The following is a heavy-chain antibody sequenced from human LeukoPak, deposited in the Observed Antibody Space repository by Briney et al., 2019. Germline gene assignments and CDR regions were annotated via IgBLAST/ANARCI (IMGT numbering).Heavy chain of an antibody. V-gene: IGHV1-2*04. CDR2: INPNSGGT. Sequence: GASVKVSCKASGYTFTGYYMHWVRQAPGQGLEWMGWINPNSGGTNYAQKFQGWVTMTRDTSISTAYMELSRLRSDDTAVYYCARDLRYFDWLPSYYYYYGMDVWGQGTTVTVSS. J-gene: IGHJ6*02. CDR1: GYTFTGYY. D-gene: IGHD3-9*01. CDR3: ARDLRYFDWLPSYYYYYGMDV.